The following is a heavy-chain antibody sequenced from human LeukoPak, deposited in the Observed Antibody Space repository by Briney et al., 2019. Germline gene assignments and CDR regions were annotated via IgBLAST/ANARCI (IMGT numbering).Heavy chain of an antibody. CDR3: ARSMVRGVLDY. D-gene: IGHD3-10*01. CDR2: IYTSGST. V-gene: IGHV4-61*02. J-gene: IGHJ4*02. CDR1: GGSISSGSYY. Sequence: SQTLSLTCTVSGGSISSGSYYWSWIRQPAGKGLEWIGRIYTSGSTNYNPSLKSRVTISVDTSMNQFSLKLSSVTAADTAVYYCARSMVRGVLDYWGQGTLVTVSS.